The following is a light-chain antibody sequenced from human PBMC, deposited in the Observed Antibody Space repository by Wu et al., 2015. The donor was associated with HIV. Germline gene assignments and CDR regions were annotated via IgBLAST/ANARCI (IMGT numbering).Light chain of an antibody. V-gene: IGKV3-20*01. CDR2: ATS. CDR3: QQYANSPLT. J-gene: IGKJ4*01. CDR1: QSVNSGY. Sequence: EIVLTQSPDTLSLSPGEGVTLSCRASQSVNSGYLAWYQHKPGQSPRLLIYATSSRATGIPDRFTGSGSGTDFALTISRLEPEDFAVYYCQQYANSPLTFGGGTKVEI.